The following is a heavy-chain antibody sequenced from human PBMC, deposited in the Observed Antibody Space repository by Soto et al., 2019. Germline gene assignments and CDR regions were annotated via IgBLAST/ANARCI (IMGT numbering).Heavy chain of an antibody. V-gene: IGHV4-31*03. CDR3: ARSVVVTAIRSWYFDL. CDR1: GGSISSGGYY. D-gene: IGHD2-21*02. J-gene: IGHJ2*01. CDR2: IYYSGST. Sequence: PSETLSLTCTVSGGSISSGGYYWSWIRQHPGKGLEWIGYIYYSGSTYYNPSLKSRVTISVDTSKNQFSLKLSSVTAADTAVYYCARSVVVTAIRSWYFDLWGRGTLVTVSS.